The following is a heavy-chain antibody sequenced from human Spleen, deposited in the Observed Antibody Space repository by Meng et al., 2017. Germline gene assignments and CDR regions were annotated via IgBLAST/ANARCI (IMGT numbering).Heavy chain of an antibody. CDR2: INHSGST. J-gene: IGHJ3*02. CDR3: ARGVAGGLLSLGESRLAFDI. D-gene: IGHD3-16*01. CDR1: GASFSTYY. V-gene: IGHV4-34*01. Sequence: SETLSLTCAVYGASFSTYYWTWIRQPPGKGLEWIGEINHSGSTNYNSSLKSRVTISVDTSKNQFSLNLSSVNAADTAVYYCARGVAGGLLSLGESRLAFDIWGQGTMVTVSS.